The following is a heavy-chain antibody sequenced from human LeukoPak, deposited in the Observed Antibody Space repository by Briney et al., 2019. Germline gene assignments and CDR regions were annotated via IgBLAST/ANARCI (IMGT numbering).Heavy chain of an antibody. V-gene: IGHV3-15*05. CDR3: TTVTLRPVGL. Sequence: GGSLRLSCAASGFSFTNAWMSWVRQAPGKGLEWVGRIKSKTDGGTIDYAAPVKGKFTISRDDSKNTLFLQMNSLKIEDTAVYYCTTVTLRPVGLWGQGTLVTVSS. J-gene: IGHJ4*02. CDR1: GFSFTNAW. CDR2: IKSKTDGGTI. D-gene: IGHD3-10*01.